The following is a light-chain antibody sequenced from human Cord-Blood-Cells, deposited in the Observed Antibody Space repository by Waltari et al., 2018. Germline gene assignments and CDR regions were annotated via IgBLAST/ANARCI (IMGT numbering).Light chain of an antibody. V-gene: IGKV2-28*01. CDR1: QSLLHSNGYNY. CDR2: LGS. CDR3: MQALQTPT. J-gene: IGKJ1*01. Sequence: DIVMTQSPLSLPVTPGEPASISCRSSQSLLHSNGYNYLDWYLQKPGQSPQLLIYLGSNRASGVPDRFSGRGSGTDFTLKISRVEAEDVGVYYCMQALQTPTFDQGTKVEIK.